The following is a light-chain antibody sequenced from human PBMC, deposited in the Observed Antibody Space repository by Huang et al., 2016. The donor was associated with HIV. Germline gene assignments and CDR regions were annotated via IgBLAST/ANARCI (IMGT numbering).Light chain of an antibody. Sequence: DIQTTQSPSTLSASVGDRVTITCRASQSISSWLAWYQQKPGKAPKLLIYKASSVESGVRSRFSSSGSGAEFTLAISSLQPYEFAAYYCQQYNSYSWTFGQGTKVEIK. J-gene: IGKJ1*01. CDR3: QQYNSYSWT. CDR2: KAS. V-gene: IGKV1-5*03. CDR1: QSISSW.